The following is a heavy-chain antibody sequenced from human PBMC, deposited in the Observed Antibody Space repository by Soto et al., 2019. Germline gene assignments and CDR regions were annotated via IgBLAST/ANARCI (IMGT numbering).Heavy chain of an antibody. Sequence: LRLSCAASGFTFTTYSMTWVRQAPGKGLEWVSSISGGGEYTYYADSVKGRFTISRDNSKNTLFLQMSSLRAEDTAVYYCAKRDDSGASPYYLDYWGQRTLVPVSS. J-gene: IGHJ4*02. V-gene: IGHV3-23*01. CDR1: GFTFTTYS. CDR2: ISGGGEYT. CDR3: AKRDDSGASPYYLDY. D-gene: IGHD3-22*01.